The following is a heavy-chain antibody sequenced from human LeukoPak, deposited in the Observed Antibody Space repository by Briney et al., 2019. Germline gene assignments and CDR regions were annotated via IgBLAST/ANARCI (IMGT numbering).Heavy chain of an antibody. CDR3: ARDGALRLGYYYYYMDV. J-gene: IGHJ6*03. Sequence: PSETLSLTCTVSGGSISSSSYYWGWIRQPPGKGLEWIGSIYYSGSTYYNPSLKSRVTISVDTSKNQFSLKLSSVTAADTAVYYCARDGALRLGYYYYYMDVWGKGTTVTISS. CDR2: IYYSGST. V-gene: IGHV4-39*02. CDR1: GGSISSSSYY. D-gene: IGHD5/OR15-5a*01.